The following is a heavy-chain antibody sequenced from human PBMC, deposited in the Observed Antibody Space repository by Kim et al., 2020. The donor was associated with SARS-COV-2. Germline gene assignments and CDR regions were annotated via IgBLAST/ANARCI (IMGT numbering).Heavy chain of an antibody. Sequence: SETLSLTCTVSGGSISSYYWSWIRQPPGKGLEWIGYIYYSGSTNYNPSLKSRVTISVDTSKNQFSLKLSSVTAADTAVYYCATAPKYSSGWFDPWGQGTLVTVSS. CDR1: GGSISSYY. CDR2: IYYSGST. CDR3: ATAPKYSSGWFDP. V-gene: IGHV4-59*01. J-gene: IGHJ5*02. D-gene: IGHD6-19*01.